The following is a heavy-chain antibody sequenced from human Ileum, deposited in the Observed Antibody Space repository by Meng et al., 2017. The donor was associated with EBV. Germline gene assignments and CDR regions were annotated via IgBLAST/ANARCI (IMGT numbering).Heavy chain of an antibody. J-gene: IGHJ4*02. CDR3: RNAWCRHDSCADS. CDR2: INESGDT. D-gene: IGHD2-8*01. V-gene: IGHV4-34*01. CDR1: GGSLSGVY. Sequence: NQWGAGLFNPSAPLSLTCDFSGGSLSGVYWSWSRQPPGKGLEWSGEINESGDTTYNPAFKSRVTISADTTKRQFALRVNSVTAADTAVYYCRNAWCRHDSCADSWGQGTLVTVSS.